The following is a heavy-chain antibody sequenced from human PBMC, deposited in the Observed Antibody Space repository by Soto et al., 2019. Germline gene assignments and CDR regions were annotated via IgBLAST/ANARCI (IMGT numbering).Heavy chain of an antibody. J-gene: IGHJ4*02. CDR1: GFTFSSYG. V-gene: IGHV3-33*01. D-gene: IGHD2-15*01. CDR2: IWYDGSNK. CDR3: ARGPRYCSGSSCYSSYFDY. Sequence: QVQLVESGGGVVQPGRSLRLSCAASGFTFSSYGMHWVRQAPGKGLEWVAVIWYDGSNKYYADSVKGRFTISRDNSKNSLYLQKHSLRAEDTAVYYGARGPRYCSGSSCYSSYFDYWGQGTLVTVSS.